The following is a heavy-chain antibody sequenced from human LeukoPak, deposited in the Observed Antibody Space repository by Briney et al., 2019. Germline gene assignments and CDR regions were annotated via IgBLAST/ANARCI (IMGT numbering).Heavy chain of an antibody. CDR1: GDPISSAGYY. J-gene: IGHJ6*03. V-gene: IGHV4-61*02. D-gene: IGHD3-10*01. CDR3: ARETPHFDLSGNSYYMDV. Sequence: SETLSLTCTVSGDPISSAGYYWSWIRQPAGRGLQWVGRIYYTGSPNYNPSLESRAIISLDTSKNQFSLTLDSVTAADTAVYFCARETPHFDLSGNSYYMDVWGKGTTVTVSS. CDR2: IYYTGSP.